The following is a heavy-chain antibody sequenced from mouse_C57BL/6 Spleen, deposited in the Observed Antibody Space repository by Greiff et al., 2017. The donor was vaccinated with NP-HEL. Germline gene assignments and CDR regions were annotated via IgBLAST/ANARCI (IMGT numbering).Heavy chain of an antibody. CDR1: GYTFTSYT. CDR3: ASKDAMDY. Sequence: QVQLKESGAELARPGASVKMSCKASGYTFTSYTMHWVKQRPGQGLEWIGYINPSSGYTKYNQKFKDKATLTADKSSSTAYMQLSSLTSEDSAVYYCASKDAMDYWGQGTSVTVSS. CDR2: INPSSGYT. J-gene: IGHJ4*01. V-gene: IGHV1-4*01.